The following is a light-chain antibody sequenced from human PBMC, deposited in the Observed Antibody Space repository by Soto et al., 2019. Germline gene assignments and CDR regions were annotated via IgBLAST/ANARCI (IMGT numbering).Light chain of an antibody. Sequence: IVLTQSPGTLSLSPGERATLSCRASQSISTNYLAWYQQKPGQAPRLLIYDASSRAAGIPDRFSGSGSGTDFTLTISRLEPEDFAVYYCQQYGSLPYTFGQGTKLEI. CDR1: QSISTNY. J-gene: IGKJ2*01. V-gene: IGKV3-20*01. CDR2: DAS. CDR3: QQYGSLPYT.